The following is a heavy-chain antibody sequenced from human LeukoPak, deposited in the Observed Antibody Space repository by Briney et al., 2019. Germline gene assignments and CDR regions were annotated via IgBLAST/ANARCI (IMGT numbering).Heavy chain of an antibody. J-gene: IGHJ6*04. CDR2: ISSSSSYI. CDR3: ARDSPDIVVVPAGV. V-gene: IGHV3-21*01. Sequence: GGSLKLSCAASGFTFSSYSMNWVRQAPGKGLEWVSSISSSSSYIYYADSVKGRFTISRDNAKNSLYLQMNSLRAEDTAVYYCARDSPDIVVVPAGVWGKGTTVTVSS. CDR1: GFTFSSYS. D-gene: IGHD2-2*01.